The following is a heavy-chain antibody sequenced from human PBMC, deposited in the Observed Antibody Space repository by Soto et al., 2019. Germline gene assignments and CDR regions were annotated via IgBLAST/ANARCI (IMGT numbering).Heavy chain of an antibody. CDR2: IYYSGST. D-gene: IGHD6-19*01. J-gene: IGHJ4*02. Sequence: QVQLQESGPGLVKPSQTLSLTCTVSGGSISSGGYYWSWIRQHPGKGLEWIGYIYYSGSTYYNPSLKGGVTISVGPSKNLFSLKLSAVAAGDTAVYYCARDRIAVAGTGGGGFDYWGQGTLVTVSS. CDR1: GGSISSGGYY. CDR3: ARDRIAVAGTGGGGFDY. V-gene: IGHV4-31*03.